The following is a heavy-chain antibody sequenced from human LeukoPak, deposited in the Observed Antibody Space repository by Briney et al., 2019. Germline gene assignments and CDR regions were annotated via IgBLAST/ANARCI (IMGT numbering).Heavy chain of an antibody. D-gene: IGHD3-22*01. V-gene: IGHV3-23*01. CDR3: AKEYYYDSSGYGDY. Sequence: GGSLRLSCAASGFTFSSYAMSWVRQAPGKGLEWVSAISGSGGSTYYADSVRGRFTISRDNSKNTLYLQMNSLRAEDTAVYYCAKEYYYDSSGYGDYWGQGTLVTVSS. CDR2: ISGSGGST. J-gene: IGHJ4*02. CDR1: GFTFSSYA.